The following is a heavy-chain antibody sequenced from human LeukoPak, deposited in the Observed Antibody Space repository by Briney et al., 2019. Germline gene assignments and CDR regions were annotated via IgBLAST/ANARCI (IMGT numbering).Heavy chain of an antibody. V-gene: IGHV4-59*01. Sequence: SETLSLTCTVSGGSISSYDWSWIRQPPGKGLEGIGYIYYSGSTNYNPSLKTRVTISVDTSKNQFSLKLSSVTAADTAVYYCARGYYYDSSGYFPTFDYWGQGTLVTVSS. CDR2: IYYSGST. J-gene: IGHJ4*02. CDR3: ARGYYYDSSGYFPTFDY. CDR1: GGSISSYD. D-gene: IGHD3-22*01.